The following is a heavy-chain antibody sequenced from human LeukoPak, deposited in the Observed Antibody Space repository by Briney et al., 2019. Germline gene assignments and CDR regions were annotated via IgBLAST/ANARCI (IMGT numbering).Heavy chain of an antibody. J-gene: IGHJ4*02. D-gene: IGHD5-12*01. CDR3: ASYGGYVGYFDY. V-gene: IGHV1-69*02. CDR2: IIPILGIA. CDR1: GGTFSSYT. Sequence: ASVKVSCKASGGTFSSYTISWVRQAPGQGLEWMGRIIPILGIANYAQKFQGRVTITADKSTSTAYMELSSLRSEDTAVHYCASYGGYVGYFDYWGQGTLVTVSS.